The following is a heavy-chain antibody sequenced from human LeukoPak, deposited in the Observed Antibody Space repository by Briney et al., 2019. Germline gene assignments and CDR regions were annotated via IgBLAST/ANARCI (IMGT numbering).Heavy chain of an antibody. V-gene: IGHV3-11*01. Sequence: GGSLRPSCAASGFTFSDYYMSWIRQAPGKGLEWVSYISSSGSTIYYADSVKGRFTISRDNAKNSLYLQMNSLRAEDTAVYYCAREWSGYPNWFDPWGQGTLVTVSS. CDR3: AREWSGYPNWFDP. D-gene: IGHD3-3*01. J-gene: IGHJ5*02. CDR2: ISSSGSTI. CDR1: GFTFSDYY.